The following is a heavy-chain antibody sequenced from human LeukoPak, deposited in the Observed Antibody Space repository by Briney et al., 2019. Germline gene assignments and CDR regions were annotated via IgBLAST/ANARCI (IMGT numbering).Heavy chain of an antibody. Sequence: ASVKVSCKASGYTFTEYYMHWVRQAPGQGLEWMGWINPNSGGANYAENFQDRVTMTRDTSISTAYMELSSLRYGDTALYYCARGQSLNDYWGQGTLVTVSS. V-gene: IGHV1-2*02. CDR2: INPNSGGA. CDR1: GYTFTEYY. J-gene: IGHJ4*02. CDR3: ARGQSLNDY.